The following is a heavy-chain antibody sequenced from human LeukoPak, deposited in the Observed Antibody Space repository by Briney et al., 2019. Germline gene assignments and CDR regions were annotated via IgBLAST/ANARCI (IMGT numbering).Heavy chain of an antibody. J-gene: IGHJ4*02. CDR3: AKGSDSSGLYPFDY. V-gene: IGHV3-23*01. CDR2: ISGSGGST. CDR1: GFTFSSYA. Sequence: PGGSLRLSCAASGFTFSSYAMSWVRQAPGKGMEWVSAISGSGGSTYYADSVKGRFTISRDNSKNTLYLQMNSLRAEDTAVYYCAKGSDSSGLYPFDYWGQGTLVTVSS. D-gene: IGHD3-22*01.